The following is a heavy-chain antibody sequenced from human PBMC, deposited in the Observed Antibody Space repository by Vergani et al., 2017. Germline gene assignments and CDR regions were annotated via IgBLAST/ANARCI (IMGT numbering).Heavy chain of an antibody. V-gene: IGHV1-69*08. J-gene: IGHJ4*02. CDR2: IIPILGIA. CDR1: GGTFSSYT. Sequence: QVQLVQSGAEVKKPGSSVKVSCKASGGTFSSYTISWVRQAPGQGLEWMGRIIPILGIANYAQKLQGRVTMTTDTSTSTAYMGLRSLRSDDTAVYYCARDLVIAARPNGYWGQGTLVTVSS. D-gene: IGHD6-6*01. CDR3: ARDLVIAARPNGY.